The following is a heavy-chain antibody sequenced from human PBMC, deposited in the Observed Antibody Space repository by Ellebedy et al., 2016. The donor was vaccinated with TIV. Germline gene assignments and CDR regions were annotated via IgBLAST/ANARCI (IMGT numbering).Heavy chain of an antibody. D-gene: IGHD6-19*01. Sequence: GSLRLSXNVSGGSISSGSNYWGWIRQPPGKGLEWFGSIFYTGTTYFSPSLKSRVTMLLDMSKNQFSLNLTSVTAADTAVYYCARLLAVATTWGQGTLVTVSS. J-gene: IGHJ5*02. V-gene: IGHV4-39*01. CDR2: IFYTGTT. CDR3: ARLLAVATT. CDR1: GGSISSGSNY.